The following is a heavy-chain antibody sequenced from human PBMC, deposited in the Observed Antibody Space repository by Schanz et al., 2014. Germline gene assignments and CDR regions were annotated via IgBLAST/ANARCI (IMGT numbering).Heavy chain of an antibody. D-gene: IGHD6-13*01. CDR1: GYSFTTYD. Sequence: QVQLVQSGVEVKRPGASVRVSCKASGYSFTTYDVNWVRQATGQGLEWMGGFHHEDGDTVYAQKFQGRVIMTRDTSTSTVNMELSSLRSEDTAVYYCARDGEAAAGCDYWGQGTQVIVSS. J-gene: IGHJ4*02. CDR3: ARDGEAAAGCDY. V-gene: IGHV1-8*01. CDR2: FHHEDGDT.